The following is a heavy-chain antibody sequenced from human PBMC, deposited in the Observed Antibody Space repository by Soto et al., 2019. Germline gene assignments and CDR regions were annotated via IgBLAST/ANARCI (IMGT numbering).Heavy chain of an antibody. CDR3: ARDLMVRSIHQNWFDP. V-gene: IGHV3-21*01. Sequence: PGGSLRLSCAASGFTFSSYSMNWVRQAPGKGLEWVSSISSSSSYIYYADSVKGRFTISRDNAKNSLYLQMNSLRAEDTAVYYCARDLMVRSIHQNWFDPWGQGTLVTVSS. D-gene: IGHD3-10*01. CDR1: GFTFSSYS. J-gene: IGHJ5*02. CDR2: ISSSSSYI.